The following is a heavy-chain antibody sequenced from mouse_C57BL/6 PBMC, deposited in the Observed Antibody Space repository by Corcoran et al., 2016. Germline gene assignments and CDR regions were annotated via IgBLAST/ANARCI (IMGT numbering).Heavy chain of an antibody. D-gene: IGHD2-3*01. CDR3: ASEGLNCYYSYAMDY. CDR2: INPNNGGT. Sequence: EVQLQQSGPELVKPGASVKIPCTASGYTFTDYNMDWVKQSHGTSLEWIGDINPNNGGTIYNQKFKGKATLTVDKSSSTAYMELRSLTSEDTAVYYGASEGLNCYYSYAMDYWGQGTSVTVSS. CDR1: GYTFTDYN. V-gene: IGHV1-18*01. J-gene: IGHJ4*01.